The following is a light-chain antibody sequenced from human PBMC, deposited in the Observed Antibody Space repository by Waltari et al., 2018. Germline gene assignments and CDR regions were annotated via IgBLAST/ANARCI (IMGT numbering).Light chain of an antibody. CDR2: GKN. CDR1: SLRSYY. CDR3: NSRDSSGNLYV. Sequence: SSELTQDPAVSVALGQTVRITCQGDSLRSYYASWYQRKPGQAPVLFIYGKNNRPSGIPDRFSGSSSGDTASLTITGAQAEDEADYYCNSRDSSGNLYVFGTGTKVTVL. V-gene: IGLV3-19*01. J-gene: IGLJ1*01.